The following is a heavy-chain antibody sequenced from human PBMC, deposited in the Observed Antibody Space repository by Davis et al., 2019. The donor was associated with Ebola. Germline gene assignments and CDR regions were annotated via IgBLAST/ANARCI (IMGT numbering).Heavy chain of an antibody. J-gene: IGHJ4*02. Sequence: ASVKVSCKASGYTFTSYYMHWVRQAPGQGLEWMGIINPSGGSTSYAQKFQGRVTITADEPTNTAYMELSTLTSEDTAVYYCARDLGLVTCYWGQGTLVTVSS. CDR1: GYTFTSYY. CDR2: INPSGGST. CDR3: ARDLGLVTCY. V-gene: IGHV1-46*01. D-gene: IGHD3/OR15-3a*01.